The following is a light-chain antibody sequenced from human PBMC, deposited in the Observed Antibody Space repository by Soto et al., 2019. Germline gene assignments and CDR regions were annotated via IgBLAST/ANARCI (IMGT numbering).Light chain of an antibody. CDR3: QQYGSSPWT. J-gene: IGKJ1*01. Sequence: EIVLSQSPGTLSLSPGERATLSCRASQSVSSSYLAWYQQKPGQAPRLLISGASRRATGIPDRLSGSGSGTDFTLTISRLETEDFAVYYCQQYGSSPWTFGQGTKVEIK. V-gene: IGKV3-20*01. CDR1: QSVSSSY. CDR2: GAS.